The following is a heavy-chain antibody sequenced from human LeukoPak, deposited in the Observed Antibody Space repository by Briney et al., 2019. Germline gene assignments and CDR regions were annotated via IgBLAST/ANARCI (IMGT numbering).Heavy chain of an antibody. CDR1: GYTFTAYY. D-gene: IGHD6-19*01. J-gene: IGHJ4*02. CDR3: ARARVPRAVAGLYYFDY. V-gene: IGHV1-2*02. CDR2: IKPDSGSS. Sequence: VASVKVSCKASGYTFTAYYIHWLRQAPGQGPEWMGWIKPDSGSSHYAQRFQGRVTMTRDTSSNSAYMDLTRLKSDDTAVYYCARARVPRAVAGLYYFDYWGQGALVTVSS.